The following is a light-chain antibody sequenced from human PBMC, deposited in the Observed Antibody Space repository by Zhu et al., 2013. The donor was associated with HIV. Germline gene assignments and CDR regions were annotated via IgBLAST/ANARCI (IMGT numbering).Light chain of an antibody. CDR2: DAS. V-gene: IGKV1-5*01. CDR3: QQSYFSPST. CDR1: QSINNW. Sequence: DIQMTQSPSALSASVGDRVTITCRASQSINNWLAWYQQKPGKAPKLLIYDASSLESGVPSRFSGSGSGTEFTLTIASLQAEDSATYYCQQSYFSPSTFGGGTKVEI. J-gene: IGKJ4*01.